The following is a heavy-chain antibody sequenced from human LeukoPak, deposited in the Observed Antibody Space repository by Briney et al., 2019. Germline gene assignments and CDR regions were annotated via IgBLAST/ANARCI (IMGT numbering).Heavy chain of an antibody. CDR2: FDPEDGET. Sequence: ASVKVSCKVSEYSLTELSMHWVRQAPGKGLEWMGGFDPEDGETIYAQKFQGGVTMTEDTSTDTAYMELSSLRSEDTAVYYCATRRPAAMSYYYYYMDVWGKGTTVTVSS. J-gene: IGHJ6*03. CDR3: ATRRPAAMSYYYYYMDV. D-gene: IGHD2-2*01. V-gene: IGHV1-24*01. CDR1: EYSLTELS.